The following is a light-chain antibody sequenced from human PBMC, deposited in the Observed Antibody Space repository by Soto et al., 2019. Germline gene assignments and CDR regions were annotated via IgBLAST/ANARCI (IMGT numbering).Light chain of an antibody. Sequence: EIVMTQSPATLSVSPGDRATLSCRASQSVDNDLAWYQQKPGQPPRLLIYDASTRATGIPARFSGSQSGTEFTLTISSLRSEDSAIYYCQQYDNAPQTFGQGTKVDIK. J-gene: IGKJ2*01. V-gene: IGKV3D-15*02. CDR3: QQYDNAPQT. CDR2: DAS. CDR1: QSVDND.